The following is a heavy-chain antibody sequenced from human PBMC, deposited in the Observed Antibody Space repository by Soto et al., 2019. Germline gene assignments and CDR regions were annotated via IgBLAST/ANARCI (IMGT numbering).Heavy chain of an antibody. J-gene: IGHJ6*02. CDR2: ISNSGGTT. Sequence: EVQLLESGGGLVQPGGSLRLSCAASGFSFSSYAMSWARQAPGKGPEWVSVISNSGGTTFYADSVKGRFTISRDNFKNTVFLQMSSLRAEDTAVYYCAKYVAVAGTALYGMDVWGQGTTVTVSS. D-gene: IGHD6-19*01. V-gene: IGHV3-23*01. CDR3: AKYVAVAGTALYGMDV. CDR1: GFSFSSYA.